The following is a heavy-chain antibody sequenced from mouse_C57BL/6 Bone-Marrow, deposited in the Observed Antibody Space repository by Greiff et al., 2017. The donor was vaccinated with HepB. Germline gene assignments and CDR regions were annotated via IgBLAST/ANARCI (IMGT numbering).Heavy chain of an antibody. CDR1: GFTFSDYY. CDR2: ISNGGGST. CDR3: ARHNYSNSFAY. V-gene: IGHV5-12*01. Sequence: EVQGVESGGGLVQPGGSLKLSCAASGFTFSDYYMYWVRQTPEKRLEWVAYISNGGGSTYYPDTVKGRFTISRDNAKNTLYLQMSRLKSEDTAMYYCARHNYSNSFAYWGQGTLVTVSA. J-gene: IGHJ3*01. D-gene: IGHD2-5*01.